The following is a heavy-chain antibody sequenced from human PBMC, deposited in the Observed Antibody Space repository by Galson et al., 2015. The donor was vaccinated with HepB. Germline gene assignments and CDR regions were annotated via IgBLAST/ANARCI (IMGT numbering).Heavy chain of an antibody. D-gene: IGHD6-13*01. CDR2: IDPSDSYT. J-gene: IGHJ6*02. V-gene: IGHV5-10-1*01. CDR3: ARRLRYSSSWQEYYYYGMDV. CDR1: GYSFTSYW. Sequence: QSGAEVKKPGESLRISCKGSGYSFTSYWISWVRQMPGKGLEWMGRIDPSDSYTNYSPSFQGHVTISADKSISTAYLQWSSLKASDTAMYYCARRLRYSSSWQEYYYYGMDVWGQGATVTVSS.